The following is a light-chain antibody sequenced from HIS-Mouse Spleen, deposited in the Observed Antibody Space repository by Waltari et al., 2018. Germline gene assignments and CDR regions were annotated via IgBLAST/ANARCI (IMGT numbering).Light chain of an antibody. CDR3: YSTDSSGNHRV. V-gene: IGLV3-10*01. CDR2: EDS. Sequence: SYELTQPPSVSVSPGQTARITFSGDALPKKYAYSYQQKSGQAPVLVIYEDSKRPSGIPERFSGSSSGTMATLTISGAQVEDEADYYCYSTDSSGNHRVFGGGTKLTVL. CDR1: ALPKKY. J-gene: IGLJ2*01.